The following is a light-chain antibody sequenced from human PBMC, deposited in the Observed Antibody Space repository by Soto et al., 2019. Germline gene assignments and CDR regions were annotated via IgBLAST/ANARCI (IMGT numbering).Light chain of an antibody. V-gene: IGLV1-51*01. CDR2: DNN. CDR1: SSNIGSHY. CDR3: GTWDSSLGAVVV. J-gene: IGLJ2*01. Sequence: QSVLTQPPSVSAAPGQKVTISCSGGSSNIGSHYVSWYQHLPGTAPKLLIYDNNQRPSGIPDRFSGSKSGTSATLGITGLQPGDEADYYCGTWDSSLGAVVVFGGGTKLTVL.